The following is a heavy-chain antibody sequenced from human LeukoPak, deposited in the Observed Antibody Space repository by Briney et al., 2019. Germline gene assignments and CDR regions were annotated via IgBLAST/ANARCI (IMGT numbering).Heavy chain of an antibody. V-gene: IGHV3-30*18. CDR3: AEDRRQYYYYYGMDV. Sequence: PGGSLRLSCAASGFTFSSYGMHWVRQAPGKGLEWVAVISYDGSNKYYADSVKGRFTISRDNSKNTLYLQMNSLRAEDTAVYYCAEDRRQYYYYYGMDVWGQGTTVTVSS. CDR1: GFTFSSYG. D-gene: IGHD6-25*01. CDR2: ISYDGSNK. J-gene: IGHJ6*02.